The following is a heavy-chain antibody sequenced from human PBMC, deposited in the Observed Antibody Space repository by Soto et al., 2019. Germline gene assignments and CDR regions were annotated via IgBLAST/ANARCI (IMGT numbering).Heavy chain of an antibody. Sequence: QVQLVESGGNVVQPGGSLRLSCAASGFIFSNYAIHWVRQAPGKGLEWVALISYDGSNTYYADSVKGRFTISRDNSKSMLYLQMSSLTAEDTAVYYCARGCGGGNCHARYFDRWGQGTLVTVSS. J-gene: IGHJ4*02. V-gene: IGHV3-30-3*01. D-gene: IGHD2-21*01. CDR2: ISYDGSNT. CDR1: GFIFSNYA. CDR3: ARGCGGGNCHARYFDR.